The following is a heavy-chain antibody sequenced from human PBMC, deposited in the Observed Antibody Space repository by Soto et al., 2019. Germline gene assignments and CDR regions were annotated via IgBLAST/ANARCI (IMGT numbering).Heavy chain of an antibody. CDR3: AKYLQGGNYYYGMDV. Sequence: EVQLLESGGGLVQPGGSLRLSCAASGFTFSSYAMSWVRQAPGKGLEWVSAISGSGGSTYYADSVKGRFTISRDNSKNTLYMQMNSLRAEDTAVYYCAKYLQGGNYYYGMDVWGQGTTVTVSS. D-gene: IGHD3-3*01. V-gene: IGHV3-23*01. J-gene: IGHJ6*02. CDR2: ISGSGGST. CDR1: GFTFSSYA.